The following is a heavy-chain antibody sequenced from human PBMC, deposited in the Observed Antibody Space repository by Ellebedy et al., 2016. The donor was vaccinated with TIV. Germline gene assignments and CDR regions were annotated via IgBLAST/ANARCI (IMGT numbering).Heavy chain of an antibody. D-gene: IGHD1-26*01. Sequence: SETLSLXCIVSGDSITSGDYYWAWIRQPPGKGLEWIGSVYYSGTTYYSPSLKSRVTISVDTSKNQFTLKLSSVTAADTAVYYCSRDVFPYSGSTTGEGREYWGQGTLVTVSS. V-gene: IGHV4-39*06. CDR1: GDSITSGDYY. CDR2: VYYSGTT. J-gene: IGHJ4*02. CDR3: SRDVFPYSGSTTGEGREY.